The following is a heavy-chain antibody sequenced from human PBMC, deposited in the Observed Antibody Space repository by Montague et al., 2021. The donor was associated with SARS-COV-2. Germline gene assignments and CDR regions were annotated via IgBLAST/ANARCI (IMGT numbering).Heavy chain of an antibody. D-gene: IGHD3-22*01. CDR2: ISSSGSTI. CDR1: GFTFSSCE. V-gene: IGHV3-48*03. CDR3: ARNYYDSSGYYYPFYYYGMDV. Sequence: SLRLSCAASGFTFSSCEMNWVRQAPGKGLEWVSYISSSGSTIYHADSVKGRFTISRDNAKNSLYLQMNSLRAEDTAVYYCARNYYDSSGYYYPFYYYGMDVWGQGTTVTVSS. J-gene: IGHJ6*02.